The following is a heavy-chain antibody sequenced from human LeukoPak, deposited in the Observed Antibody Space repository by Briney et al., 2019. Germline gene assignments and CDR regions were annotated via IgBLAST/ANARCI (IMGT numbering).Heavy chain of an antibody. CDR2: ISSSSSYI. D-gene: IGHD6-6*01. CDR3: ARVGLAARGRYYFDY. J-gene: IGHJ4*02. Sequence: PGGSLRLSCAASGFTFSSYSMNWVRQAPGKGLEWVSSISSSSSYIYYADSVKGRFTISRDNAKNSLYLQMNSLRAEDTAVYYCARVGLAARGRYYFDYWGQGTLVTVSS. CDR1: GFTFSSYS. V-gene: IGHV3-21*01.